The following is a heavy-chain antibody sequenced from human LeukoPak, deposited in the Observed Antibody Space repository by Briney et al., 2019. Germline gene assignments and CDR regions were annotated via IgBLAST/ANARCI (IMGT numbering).Heavy chain of an antibody. V-gene: IGHV6-1*01. D-gene: IGHD6-13*01. CDR1: GDSVSSNSAA. CDR2: TYYRSKWYN. J-gene: IGHJ6*02. Sequence: SQTLSLTCAISGDSVSSNSAAWNWIRQSRSRGLEWLGRTYYRSKWYNDYAVSVKSRITINPDTSKNQFSLQLNSVTPEDTAVYYRAREQQYDYYYGMDVWGQGTTVTVSS. CDR3: AREQQYDYYYGMDV.